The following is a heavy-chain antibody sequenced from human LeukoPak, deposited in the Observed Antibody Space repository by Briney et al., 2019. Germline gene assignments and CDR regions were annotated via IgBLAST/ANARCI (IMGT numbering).Heavy chain of an antibody. CDR3: ARGRQRYCSGGSCYHDY. V-gene: IGHV4-34*01. D-gene: IGHD2-15*01. CDR1: GGSFSGYY. J-gene: IGHJ4*02. Sequence: SETLSLTCAVYGGSFSGYYWSWIRQPPGKGLEWIGEINHSGSTNYNPSLKSRVTISVDTSKNQFSLKLSSVTAVDTAVYYCARGRQRYCSGGSCYHDYWGQGTLVTVSS. CDR2: INHSGST.